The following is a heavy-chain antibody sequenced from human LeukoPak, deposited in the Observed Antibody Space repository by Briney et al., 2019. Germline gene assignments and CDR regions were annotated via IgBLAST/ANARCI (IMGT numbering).Heavy chain of an antibody. CDR3: AKDWGQVPASISGH. Sequence: GGSLRLSCAASGFTFSSYSMNWVRQAPGKGLEWVSYISSSSTIYYADSVKGRFTISRDTSRNTLFLQMNSLRTEDTAVYYCAKDWGQVPASISGHWGQGTLVTVSS. D-gene: IGHD2-2*01. J-gene: IGHJ1*01. CDR2: ISSSSTI. CDR1: GFTFSSYS. V-gene: IGHV3-48*01.